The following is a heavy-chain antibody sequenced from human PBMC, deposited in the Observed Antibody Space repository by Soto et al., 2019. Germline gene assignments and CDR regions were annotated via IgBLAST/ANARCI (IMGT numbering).Heavy chain of an antibody. D-gene: IGHD3-22*01. CDR3: ARHLNYYYDSSGYYGPYYYGMDV. V-gene: IGHV5-51*01. J-gene: IGHJ6*02. Sequence: PGESLKISCKGSGYSFTSYWIGWVRQMPGKGLEWMGIIYPGDSDTRYSPSFQGQVTISADKSISTAYLQWSSLKASDTAMYYCARHLNYYYDSSGYYGPYYYGMDVWGQGTTVTVSS. CDR1: GYSFTSYW. CDR2: IYPGDSDT.